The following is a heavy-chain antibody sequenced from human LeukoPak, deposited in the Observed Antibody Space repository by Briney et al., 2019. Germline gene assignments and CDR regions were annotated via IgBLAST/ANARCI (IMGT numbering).Heavy chain of an antibody. V-gene: IGHV3-15*01. CDR3: TTFCHEYSPY. CDR1: GFSFMNAW. D-gene: IGHD2/OR15-2a*01. CDR2: IKSNADGGTP. J-gene: IGHJ4*02. Sequence: GGSLRLSCAASGFSFMNAWMIWIRQAPGKGLEWVGRIKSNADGGTPDYAAPAGGRFTISRDDSKNTLYLQMNSLKTEDTAVYYCTTFCHEYSPYWGRGTLVTVSS.